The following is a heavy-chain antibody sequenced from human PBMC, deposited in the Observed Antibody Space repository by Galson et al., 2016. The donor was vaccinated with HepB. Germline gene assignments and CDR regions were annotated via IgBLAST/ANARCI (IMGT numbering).Heavy chain of an antibody. V-gene: IGHV3-30*18. CDR3: AKDGWYSSSWYFDY. J-gene: IGHJ4*02. CDR2: ISYDGSNK. CDR1: GFTFSSYG. D-gene: IGHD6-13*01. Sequence: SLRLSCAASGFTFSSYGMHWVRQAPGKGLEWVAVISYDGSNKYYADSVKGRFTISRDNSKNTLYLQMNSLRAEDTAVCYCAKDGWYSSSWYFDYWGQGTLVTVSS.